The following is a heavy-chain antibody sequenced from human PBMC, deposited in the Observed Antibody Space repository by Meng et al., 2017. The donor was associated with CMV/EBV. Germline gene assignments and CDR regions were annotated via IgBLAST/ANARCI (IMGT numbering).Heavy chain of an antibody. D-gene: IGHD3-22*01. V-gene: IGHV3-53*01. Sequence: SSYAMSWVRQAPGKGLEWVSVIYSGGSTYYADSVKGRFTISRDNSKNTLYLQMNSLRAEDTAVYYCARHQRIYYYDSSGLFPAVDYWGQGTLVTVSS. J-gene: IGHJ4*02. CDR1: SSYA. CDR3: ARHQRIYYYDSSGLFPAVDY. CDR2: IYSGGST.